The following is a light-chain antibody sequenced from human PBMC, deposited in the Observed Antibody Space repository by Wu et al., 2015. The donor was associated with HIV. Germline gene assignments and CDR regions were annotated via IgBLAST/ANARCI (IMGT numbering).Light chain of an antibody. CDR2: DAS. V-gene: IGKV3-11*01. Sequence: EIVLTQSPATLSLSPGERATLSCRASQSVSSYLAWYQQKPGQAPRLLIYDASNRATGIPARFSGSGSGTDFTLTISRLEPEDFAVYYCQQYDTSPPWTFGQGTKVEIK. CDR3: QQYDTSPPWT. J-gene: IGKJ1*01. CDR1: QSVSSY.